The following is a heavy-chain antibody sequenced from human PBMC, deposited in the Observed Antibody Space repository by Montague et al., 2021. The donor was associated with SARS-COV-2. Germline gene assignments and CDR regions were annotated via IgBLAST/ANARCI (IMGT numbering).Heavy chain of an antibody. CDR1: GGSIRSSSYY. CDR2: IYYSGST. V-gene: IGHV4-39*01. CDR3: ARLRITVFLGRMFDY. Sequence: SETLSLTYTVSGGSIRSSSYYWGWIRQPPGKGLEWIGSIYYSGSTYYNPSLKSRVTISVDTSKNQFSLKLSSVTAADTAVYYGARLRITVFLGRMFDYWGQGTLVTVSS. D-gene: IGHD3-9*01. J-gene: IGHJ4*02.